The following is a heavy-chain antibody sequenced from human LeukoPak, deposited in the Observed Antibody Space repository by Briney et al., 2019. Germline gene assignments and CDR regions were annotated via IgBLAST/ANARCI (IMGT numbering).Heavy chain of an antibody. CDR2: IYYSGST. Sequence: SQTLSLTCTVSGGSISSGGYNWSWIRQQPGKGLEWIGYIYYSGSTYYNPSLKSRVTISVDTSKNQFSLKLSSVTAADTAVYYCARDRDTWFDPWGQGTLVTVSS. V-gene: IGHV4-31*03. CDR1: GGSISSGGYN. J-gene: IGHJ5*02. CDR3: ARDRDTWFDP. D-gene: IGHD5-18*01.